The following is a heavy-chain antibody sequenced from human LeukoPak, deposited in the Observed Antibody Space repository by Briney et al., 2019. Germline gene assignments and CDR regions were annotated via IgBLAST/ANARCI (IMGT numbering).Heavy chain of an antibody. CDR2: IYYSGST. V-gene: IGHV4-59*01. D-gene: IGHD6-19*01. CDR3: ARVRYSSGWYYGMDV. Sequence: SETLSLTCTVSGGSISSYYWSWIRQPPGKGLEWIGYIYYSGSTNYNPSLKSRVTISVDTSKNQFSLKLSSVTAADTAVYYCARVRYSSGWYYGMDVWGQGTTVTVSS. CDR1: GGSISSYY. J-gene: IGHJ6*02.